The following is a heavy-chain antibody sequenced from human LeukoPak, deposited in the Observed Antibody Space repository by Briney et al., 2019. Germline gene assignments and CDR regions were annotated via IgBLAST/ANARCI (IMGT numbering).Heavy chain of an antibody. V-gene: IGHV3-48*02. CDR3: VREGGPMAPYSGLGP. Sequence: PGGSLCLSCAPSGFTFRSYSMDSGRQAPGKGLEWRSGISSSGTPILYADSVKGRFTISRDNAKKRLYLQMTSMRDEDTAGYYSVREGGPMAPYSGLGPWGEGKLVTVSS. CDR2: ISSSGTPI. J-gene: IGHJ5*02. CDR1: GFTFRSYS. D-gene: IGHD3-10*01.